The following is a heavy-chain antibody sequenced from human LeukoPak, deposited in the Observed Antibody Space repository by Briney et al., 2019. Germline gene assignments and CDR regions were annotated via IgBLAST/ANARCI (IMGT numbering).Heavy chain of an antibody. Sequence: SETLSPTCAVYGGSFSGYYWSWIRQPPGKGLEWIGEINHSGSTNYNPSLKSRVTISVDTSKNQFSLKLSSVTAADTAVYYCASAAPYFDYWGQGTLVTVSS. CDR2: INHSGST. CDR1: GGSFSGYY. V-gene: IGHV4-34*01. CDR3: ASAAPYFDY. J-gene: IGHJ4*02.